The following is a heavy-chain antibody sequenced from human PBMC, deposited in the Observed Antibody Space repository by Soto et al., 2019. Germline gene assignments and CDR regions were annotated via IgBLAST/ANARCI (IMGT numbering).Heavy chain of an antibody. V-gene: IGHV3-21*01. J-gene: IGHJ6*02. D-gene: IGHD3-10*01. CDR2: ISSSSSYI. CDR1: GFSFSIYT. Sequence: EVQLVESGGGLVKPGGSLRLSCAASGFSFSIYTMTWVRQAPGKGLEWVSSISSSSSYIYHAESVKGRFTISRDNAKNSLYLQMNSLRAEDTAVYYCARALSWFGELVYYYGMDVWGQGTTVTVSS. CDR3: ARALSWFGELVYYYGMDV.